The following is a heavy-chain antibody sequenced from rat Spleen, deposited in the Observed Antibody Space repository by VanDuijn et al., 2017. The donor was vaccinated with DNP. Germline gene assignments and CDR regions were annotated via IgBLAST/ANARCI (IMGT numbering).Heavy chain of an antibody. V-gene: IGHV5-25*01. CDR2: ISHSDGIT. Sequence: EVQLVESGGGLVQPGRSLKLSCAASGFSFRNYYMAWVRQSPKKGLEWVAIISHSDGITYYPDSVKGRFTISRDNSQSSLYLQMNSLKSEDTATYFCANVGPYGGPDYWGQGVMVTVSS. CDR3: ANVGPYGGPDY. J-gene: IGHJ2*01. CDR1: GFSFRNYY. D-gene: IGHD1-11*01.